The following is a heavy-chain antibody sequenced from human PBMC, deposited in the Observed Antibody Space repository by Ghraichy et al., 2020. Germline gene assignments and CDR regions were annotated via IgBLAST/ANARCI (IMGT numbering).Heavy chain of an antibody. J-gene: IGHJ6*02. CDR2: INPNSGGT. Sequence: VKVSCEASGYTFTGYYIHWVRQAPGQGLEWMGWINPNSGGTNYAQKFQGRVTMTRDTSISTAYMEVSRLRSDDTAAYYCARNFWSGYYINYYDYGMDVWGQGTTVTVSS. CDR1: GYTFTGYY. V-gene: IGHV1-2*02. D-gene: IGHD3-3*01. CDR3: ARNFWSGYYINYYDYGMDV.